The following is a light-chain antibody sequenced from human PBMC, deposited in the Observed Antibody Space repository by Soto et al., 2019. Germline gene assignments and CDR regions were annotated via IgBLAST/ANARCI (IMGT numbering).Light chain of an antibody. Sequence: QSVLTQPASVSGSPGQSITISCTGTSXDVGHYNFVSWYQQHPGKAPKMMIFEVNKRPSGVSNRFAGSKSGNTASLTISGLQAEDEAAYFCFSYAGSSTYVFGTGTRSPS. J-gene: IGLJ1*01. CDR1: SXDVGHYNF. CDR2: EVN. CDR3: FSYAGSSTYV. V-gene: IGLV2-23*02.